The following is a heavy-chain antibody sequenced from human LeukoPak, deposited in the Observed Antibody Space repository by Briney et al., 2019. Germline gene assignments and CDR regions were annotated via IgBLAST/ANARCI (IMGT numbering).Heavy chain of an antibody. V-gene: IGHV4-39*07. CDR2: IYYSGST. J-gene: IGHJ4*02. CDR1: GASISSSSYY. D-gene: IGHD6-13*01. Sequence: PSETLSLTCTVSGASISSSSYYWGWIRQPPGKGLEWIGSIYYSGSTYYNPSLKSRVTISVDTSKNQFSLKLSSVTAADTAVYYCARGPGYSSSWYGDFDYWGQGTLVTVSS. CDR3: ARGPGYSSSWYGDFDY.